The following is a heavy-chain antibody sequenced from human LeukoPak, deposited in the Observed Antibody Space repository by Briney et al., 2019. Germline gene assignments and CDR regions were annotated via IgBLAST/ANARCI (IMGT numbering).Heavy chain of an antibody. Sequence: GGSLRLSCAASGFTFSSHAMSWVRQAPGKGLEWVSAISGSGGSTYYADSVKGRFTISIDNSKNTLYLQMNSLRAEDTAVYYCARGSGWYPFDYWGQGTLVTVSS. CDR2: ISGSGGST. J-gene: IGHJ4*02. CDR3: ARGSGWYPFDY. D-gene: IGHD6-19*01. CDR1: GFTFSSHA. V-gene: IGHV3-23*01.